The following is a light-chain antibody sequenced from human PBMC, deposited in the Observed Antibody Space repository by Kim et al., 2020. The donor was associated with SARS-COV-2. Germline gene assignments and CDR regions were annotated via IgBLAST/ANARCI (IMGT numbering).Light chain of an antibody. CDR2: QDT. CDR3: QAWDSSTHVV. Sequence: SYELTQPPTVYVSPGQTASITCSGDKLGNKYASWYQLKPGQSPLLVIYQDTKRPSGIPERFSGSNSGNTATLTISGTQAMDEADYFCQAWDSSTHVVFGG. J-gene: IGLJ2*01. V-gene: IGLV3-1*01. CDR1: KLGNKY.